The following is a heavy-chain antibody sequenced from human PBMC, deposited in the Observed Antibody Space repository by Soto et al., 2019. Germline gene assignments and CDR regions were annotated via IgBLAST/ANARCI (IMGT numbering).Heavy chain of an antibody. CDR1: GGSISSSSYC. D-gene: IGHD3-22*01. J-gene: IGHJ6*02. CDR3: ERASGFYGMDV. V-gene: IGHV4-39*01. CDR2: IYYSGST. Sequence: SETLSLTCTVSGGSISSSSYCWGWIRQPPGKGLEWIGSIYYSGSTYYNPSLKSRVTISVDTSKNQFSLKLSSVTAADTAVYYCERASGFYGMDVWGQGTTVTVSS.